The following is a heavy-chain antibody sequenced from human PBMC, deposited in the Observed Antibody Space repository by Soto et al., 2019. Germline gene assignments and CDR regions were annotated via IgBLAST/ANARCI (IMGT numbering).Heavy chain of an antibody. CDR1: GGSVSSGSYY. CDR3: ARDPKVGSFDY. Sequence: PSETLSLTCTVSGGSVSSGSYYWSWIRQPPGKGLEWIGYIYYSGSTNYNPSLKSRVTISVDTSKNQFSLKLSSVTAADTAVYYCARDPKVGSFDYWGQGTLVTVSS. CDR2: IYYSGST. D-gene: IGHD1-26*01. V-gene: IGHV4-61*01. J-gene: IGHJ4*02.